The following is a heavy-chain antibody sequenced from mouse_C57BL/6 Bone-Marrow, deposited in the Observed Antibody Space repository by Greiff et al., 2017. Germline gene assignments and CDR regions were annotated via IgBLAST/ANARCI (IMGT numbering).Heavy chain of an antibody. Sequence: EVQLQESGPGLVKPSQSLSLTCSVTGYSITSGYYWNWIRQFPGNKLEWMGYISYDGSNNYNPSLKNRISITRDTSKNQFFLKLNSVTTEDTATYYCARGIYSNSDYWGQGTTLTVSS. CDR1: GYSITSGYY. J-gene: IGHJ2*01. V-gene: IGHV3-6*01. CDR2: ISYDGSN. CDR3: ARGIYSNSDY. D-gene: IGHD2-5*01.